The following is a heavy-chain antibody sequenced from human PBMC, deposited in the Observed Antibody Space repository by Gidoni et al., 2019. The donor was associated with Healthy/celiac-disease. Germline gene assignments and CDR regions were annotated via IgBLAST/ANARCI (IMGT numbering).Heavy chain of an antibody. J-gene: IGHJ6*02. CDR2: IYYSGST. Sequence: QVQLQESGPGLVKPSQTLSLTCTVSGGSISSGGYYWSWIRQHPGKGLEWIGYIYYSGSTYYNPSLKSRVTISVDTSKNQFSLKLSSVTAADTAVYYCARDNIVATKPYYYGMDVWGQGTTVTVSS. CDR1: GGSISSGGYY. D-gene: IGHD5-12*01. CDR3: ARDNIVATKPYYYGMDV. V-gene: IGHV4-31*03.